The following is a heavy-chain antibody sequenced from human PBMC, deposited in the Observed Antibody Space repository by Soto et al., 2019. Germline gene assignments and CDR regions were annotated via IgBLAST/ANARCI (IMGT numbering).Heavy chain of an antibody. J-gene: IGHJ3*02. CDR2: ISWNSGSI. V-gene: IGHV3-9*01. Sequence: GGSLRLSCAASGFTFDDYAMHWVRQAPGKGLEWVSGISWNSGSIGYADSVKGRFTISRDNAKNSLYLQMNSLRAEDTALYYCAKDRTYIDHDDFDIWGQGTMVTVSS. CDR3: AKDRTYIDHDDFDI. CDR1: GFTFDDYA. D-gene: IGHD5-12*01.